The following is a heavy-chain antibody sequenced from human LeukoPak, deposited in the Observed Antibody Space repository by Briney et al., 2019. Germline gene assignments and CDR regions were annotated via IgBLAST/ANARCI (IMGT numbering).Heavy chain of an antibody. CDR1: GGSISSYY. CDR3: ARVGVEFLDAFDI. CDR2: IYYSGST. D-gene: IGHD3-3*01. V-gene: IGHV4-59*01. J-gene: IGHJ3*02. Sequence: SETLSLTCTVSGGSISSYYWSWIRQPPGKGLEWIGYIYYSGSTNYNPSFKSRVTISVDTSKNQFSLKLSSVTAADTAVYYCARVGVEFLDAFDIWGQGTMVTVSS.